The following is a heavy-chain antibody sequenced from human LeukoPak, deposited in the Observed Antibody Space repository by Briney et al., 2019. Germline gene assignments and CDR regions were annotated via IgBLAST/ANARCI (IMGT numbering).Heavy chain of an antibody. CDR3: ARGIAAAGLYYFDY. V-gene: IGHV3-21*01. J-gene: IGHJ4*02. D-gene: IGHD6-13*01. CDR2: ISSSSSYI. Sequence: GGSLRLSCAASGFTFSDYYMNCVRQAPGKGLEWVSSISSSSSYIYYADSVKGRFTISRDNAKNSLYLQMNSLRAEDTAVYYCARGIAAAGLYYFDYWGQGTLVTVSS. CDR1: GFTFSDYY.